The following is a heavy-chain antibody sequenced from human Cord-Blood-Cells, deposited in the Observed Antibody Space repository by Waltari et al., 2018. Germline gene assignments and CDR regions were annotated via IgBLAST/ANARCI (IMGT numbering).Heavy chain of an antibody. CDR2: IYDSGST. J-gene: IGHJ2*01. CDR3: ASGGDRAWYFDL. CDR1: GGSVSSGSYY. V-gene: IGHV4-61*01. Sequence: QVQLQESGPGLVKPSETLSLTCTVSGGSVSSGSYYWSWIRQPPGKGLEWIGYIYDSGSTNYNPSLKSRVTISVDTSKNQFSLKLSSVTAADTAVYYCASGGDRAWYFDLWGRGTLVTVSS. D-gene: IGHD3-16*01.